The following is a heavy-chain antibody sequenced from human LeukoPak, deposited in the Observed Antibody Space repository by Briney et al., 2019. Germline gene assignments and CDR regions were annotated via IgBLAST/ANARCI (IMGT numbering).Heavy chain of an antibody. CDR2: IYTSGST. CDR3: ARSRVLWDYYDSSGRPVYGDAFDI. D-gene: IGHD3-22*01. CDR1: GGSISSYY. V-gene: IGHV4-4*07. J-gene: IGHJ3*02. Sequence: SETLSLTCTVSGGSISSYYWSWIRQPAGKGLEWIGRIYTSGSTNYNPSLKSRVTMSVDTSKNQFSLKLSSVTAADTAVYYCARSRVLWDYYDSSGRPVYGDAFDIWGQGTMVTVSS.